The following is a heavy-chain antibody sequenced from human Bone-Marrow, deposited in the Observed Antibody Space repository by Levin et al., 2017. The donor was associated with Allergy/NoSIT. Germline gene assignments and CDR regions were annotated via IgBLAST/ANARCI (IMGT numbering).Heavy chain of an antibody. CDR1: GFAFRQYA. CDR2: INAENGDT. D-gene: IGHD3-22*01. CDR3: ATTIVPAARGLTDY. V-gene: IGHV1-3*01. J-gene: IGHJ4*02. Sequence: RASVKVSCKASGFAFRQYALHWVRQAPGQGLEWMGWINAENGDTKYSQKFQDRITLTWDTSTSTAYMELIGLTYEDKAVFFCATTIVPAARGLTDYWGQGTLVTVSS.